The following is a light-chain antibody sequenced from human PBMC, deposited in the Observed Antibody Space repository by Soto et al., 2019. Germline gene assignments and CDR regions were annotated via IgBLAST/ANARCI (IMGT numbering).Light chain of an antibody. CDR1: QSITGW. V-gene: IGKV1-5*03. J-gene: IGKJ1*01. CDR3: QQYNSYPWT. Sequence: DIQMTQSPSTLSASVGDRVTITCRASQSITGWLAWYQQQPGKAPNLLIYKASSLESGVPSRFSGSGSGTEFTLTISSLQPDDVATDYCQQYNSYPWTFGQGTKVEIK. CDR2: KAS.